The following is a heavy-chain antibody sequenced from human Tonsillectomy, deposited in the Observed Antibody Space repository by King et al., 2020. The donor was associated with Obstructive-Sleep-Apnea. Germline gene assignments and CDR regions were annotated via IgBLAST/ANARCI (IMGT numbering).Heavy chain of an antibody. V-gene: IGHV3-21*01. CDR1: GFTFSSYS. CDR3: ASLWFGEVRPVDY. Sequence: VQLVESGGGLVKPGGSLRLSCAASGFTFSSYSMNWVRQAPGKGLEWVSSISSSSSYIYYADSVKGRFTISRDNAKNSLYLQMNSLRAEDTAVYYCASLWFGEVRPVDYWGQGTLVTVSS. D-gene: IGHD3-10*01. J-gene: IGHJ4*02. CDR2: ISSSSSYI.